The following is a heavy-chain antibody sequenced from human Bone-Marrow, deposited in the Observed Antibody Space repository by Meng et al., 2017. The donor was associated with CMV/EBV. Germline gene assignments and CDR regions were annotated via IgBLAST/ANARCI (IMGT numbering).Heavy chain of an antibody. CDR2: ISSSSSYI. D-gene: IGHD3-3*01. Sequence: GESLKISCAASGFTFSSYSMNWVRQAPGKGLEWVSSISSSSSYIYYADSMKGRFTISRDNAKNSLYLQMNSLRAEDPAVYYCARSDVLRFLDRHVDFWGQGTTVTVSS. CDR3: ARSDVLRFLDRHVDF. J-gene: IGHJ6*02. CDR1: GFTFSSYS. V-gene: IGHV3-21*01.